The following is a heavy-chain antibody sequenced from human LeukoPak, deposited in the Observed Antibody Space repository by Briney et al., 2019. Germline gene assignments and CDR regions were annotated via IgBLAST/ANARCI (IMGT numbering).Heavy chain of an antibody. J-gene: IGHJ6*03. V-gene: IGHV4-38-2*01. CDR2: IYHSGST. D-gene: IGHD3-10*01. CDR3: ARMGGSGSSFYYYYYYMDV. CDR1: GYSISSGYY. Sequence: SETLSLTCAVSGYSISSGYYWGWIRQPPGKGLEWIGSIYHSGSTYYNPSLKSRVTISVDTSKNQFSLKLSSVTAADTAVYYCARMGGSGSSFYYYYYYMDVWGKGTTVTVSS.